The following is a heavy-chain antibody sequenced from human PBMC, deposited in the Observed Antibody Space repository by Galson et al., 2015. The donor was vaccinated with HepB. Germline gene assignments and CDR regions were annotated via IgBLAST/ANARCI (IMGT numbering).Heavy chain of an antibody. J-gene: IGHJ4*02. CDR3: AGGYSISWFSGLGY. Sequence: SLRLSCAASGFIVSRNYMSWVRQAPGKGLEWVSVTYNSGSTYYADSVKGRFTISRDNSKNTLYLQMNSLRAEDTAVYYCAGGYSISWFSGLGYWGQGTLVTVSS. CDR2: TYNSGST. D-gene: IGHD2-2*01. V-gene: IGHV3-53*01. CDR1: GFIVSRNY.